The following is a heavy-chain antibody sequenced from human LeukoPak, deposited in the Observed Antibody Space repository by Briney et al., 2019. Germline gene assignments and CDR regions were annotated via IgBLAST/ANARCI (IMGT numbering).Heavy chain of an antibody. CDR2: INTNTGNP. J-gene: IGHJ4*02. D-gene: IGHD1-26*01. CDR1: GYTFTTYA. Sequence: ASVKVSCKASGYTFTTYAMNWVRQAPGQGLEGMGWINTNTGNPTYVQGFTGRFVFSLDTSVSTAYLQISSLKAEDTAVYYCARDARGWEVLPRNFDFWGQGTVVTVS. V-gene: IGHV7-4-1*02. CDR3: ARDARGWEVLPRNFDF.